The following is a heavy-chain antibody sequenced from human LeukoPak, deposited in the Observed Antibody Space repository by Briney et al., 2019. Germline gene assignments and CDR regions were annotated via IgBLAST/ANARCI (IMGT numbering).Heavy chain of an antibody. D-gene: IGHD2-15*01. CDR3: ATQVGLHLDY. CDR2: INPNSGGT. J-gene: IGHJ4*02. V-gene: IGHV1-2*02. Sequence: ASVKVSCKASGYTFTGYYMHWVRQAPGQGLEWMGWINPNSGGTNYAQKFQGRVTMTRGTSISTAYMELSSLRSEDTAVYYCATQVGLHLDYWGQGTLVTVSS. CDR1: GYTFTGYY.